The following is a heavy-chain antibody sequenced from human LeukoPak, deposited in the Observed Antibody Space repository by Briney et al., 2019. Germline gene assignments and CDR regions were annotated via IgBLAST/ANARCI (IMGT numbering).Heavy chain of an antibody. J-gene: IGHJ4*02. D-gene: IGHD1-26*01. CDR2: IHTSGNT. V-gene: IGHV4-4*07. Sequence: PSETLSLTSTVSGGSISSYYWSWIRQPAGKGLEWIGRIHTSGNTDYNPSLKSRVTMSVDTSKNQFSLKVRSVTAADTAVYYCARGGGGAVFDYWGQGTLVTVSS. CDR3: ARGGGGAVFDY. CDR1: GGSISSYY.